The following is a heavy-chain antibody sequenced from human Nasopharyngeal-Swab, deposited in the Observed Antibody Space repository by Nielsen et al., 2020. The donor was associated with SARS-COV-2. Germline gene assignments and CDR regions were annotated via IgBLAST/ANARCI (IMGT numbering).Heavy chain of an antibody. J-gene: IGHJ4*02. V-gene: IGHV4-61*01. Sequence: SETLSLTCTVSGGSISSSSYYWSWIQQPPGKGLEWIGYIYYSGSTNYNPSLKSRVTISVDTSKNQFSLKLSSVTAADTAVYYCARAYYYDSSGYYLDYWGQGTLVTVSS. D-gene: IGHD3-22*01. CDR3: ARAYYYDSSGYYLDY. CDR2: IYYSGST. CDR1: GGSISSSSYY.